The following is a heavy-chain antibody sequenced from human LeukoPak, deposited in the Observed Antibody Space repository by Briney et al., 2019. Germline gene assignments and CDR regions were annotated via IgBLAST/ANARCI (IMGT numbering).Heavy chain of an antibody. Sequence: ASVKVSCKASGYTFTSYDINWVRQATGQGLEWMGWMNPNSGNTGYAQKFQGRVTMTRNTSISTAYMELSSLRSEDTAVYYCARDKLYYYDSSGYAPYYGMDVWGQGTTVTVSS. CDR2: MNPNSGNT. D-gene: IGHD3-22*01. V-gene: IGHV1-8*01. J-gene: IGHJ6*02. CDR1: GYTFTSYD. CDR3: ARDKLYYYDSSGYAPYYGMDV.